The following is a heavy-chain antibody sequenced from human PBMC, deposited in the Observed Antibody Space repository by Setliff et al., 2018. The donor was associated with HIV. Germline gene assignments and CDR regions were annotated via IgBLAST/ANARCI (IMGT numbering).Heavy chain of an antibody. CDR3: ARGDGYRGNDAYYDSGMDV. CDR1: GFTFSSYE. D-gene: IGHD5-12*01. Sequence: GGSLRLSCAASGFTFSSYEMDWFRQAPGKGLEWVSYITGSSDTIHYADSVKGRFTISRHNSKNTLYLQLNSLRAADTAVYYCARGDGYRGNDAYYDSGMDVWGQGTTVTVSS. CDR2: ITGSSDTI. J-gene: IGHJ6*02. V-gene: IGHV3-48*01.